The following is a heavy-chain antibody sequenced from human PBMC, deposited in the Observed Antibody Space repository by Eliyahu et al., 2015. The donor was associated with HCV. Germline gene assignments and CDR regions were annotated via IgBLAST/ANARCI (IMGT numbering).Heavy chain of an antibody. V-gene: IGHV3-49*05. CDR1: GFPFGXYA. D-gene: IGHD3-16*02. J-gene: IGHJ4*02. CDR2: IRSKAYGGTT. Sequence: EVQLVESGGGLVKPGRSLRLSCTASGFPFGXYAMSXFXXAPGKGLXWVGXIRSKAYGGTTEYAASVKGRFTXSRDDSKSIAYLQMNSLKTEDTAVYYCTRVPSGSVMITFGGVIVIPPHFDYWGQGTLVTVSS. CDR3: TRVPSGSVMITFGGVIVIPPHFDY.